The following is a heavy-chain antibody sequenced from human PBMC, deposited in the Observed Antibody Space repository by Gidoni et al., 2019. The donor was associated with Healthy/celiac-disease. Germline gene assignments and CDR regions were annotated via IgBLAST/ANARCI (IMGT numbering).Heavy chain of an antibody. CDR3: ARGGVSWSDLWFGELLYLFDY. CDR1: GYTFTSYA. Sequence: QVQLVQSGSELKKPGASVKVSCKASGYTFTSYAMNWVRQAPGQGLEWMGWINTNTGNPTYAQGFTGRFVFSLDTSVSTAYLQISSLKAEDTAVYYCARGGVSWSDLWFGELLYLFDYWGQGTLVTVSS. D-gene: IGHD3-10*01. V-gene: IGHV7-4-1*02. J-gene: IGHJ4*02. CDR2: INTNTGNP.